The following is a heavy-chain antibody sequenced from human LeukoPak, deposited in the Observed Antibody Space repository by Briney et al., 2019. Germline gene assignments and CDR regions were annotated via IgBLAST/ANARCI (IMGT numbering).Heavy chain of an antibody. CDR1: GGSISSYY. CDR2: IYYSGST. Sequence: SETLSLTCTVSGGSISSYYWSWIRQPPGKGLEWIGYIYYSGSTNYNPSLKSRVAISVDTSKNQFSLKLSSVTAADTAVYYCARISGLYYFDYWGQGTLVTVSS. CDR3: ARISGLYYFDY. J-gene: IGHJ4*02. V-gene: IGHV4-59*01. D-gene: IGHD3-10*01.